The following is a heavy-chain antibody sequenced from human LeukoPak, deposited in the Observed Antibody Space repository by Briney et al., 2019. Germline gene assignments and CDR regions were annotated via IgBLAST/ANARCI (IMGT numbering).Heavy chain of an antibody. Sequence: PSETLSLTCTVSGGSISSYYWSWIRQPAGKGLEWIGRIYTSGSTYYNPSLKSRVTISVDTSKNQFSLKLTPVTAADTAVYYCARAIEVGAMTPFDYWGQGTLVTVSS. CDR3: ARAIEVGAMTPFDY. J-gene: IGHJ4*02. CDR1: GGSISSYY. CDR2: IYTSGST. V-gene: IGHV4-4*07. D-gene: IGHD1-26*01.